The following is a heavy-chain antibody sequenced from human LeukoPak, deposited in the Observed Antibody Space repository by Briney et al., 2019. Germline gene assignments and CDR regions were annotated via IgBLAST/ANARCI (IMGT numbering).Heavy chain of an antibody. CDR2: INHSGST. Sequence: PSETLSLTCAVYGGPFSGYYWSWIRQPPGKGLEWIGEINHSGSTNYNPSLKSRVTISVDTSKNQFSLKLSSVTAADTAVYYCARRLGNRRGFDYWGQGTLVTVSS. CDR3: ARRLGNRRGFDY. CDR1: GGPFSGYY. V-gene: IGHV4-34*01. D-gene: IGHD7-27*01. J-gene: IGHJ4*02.